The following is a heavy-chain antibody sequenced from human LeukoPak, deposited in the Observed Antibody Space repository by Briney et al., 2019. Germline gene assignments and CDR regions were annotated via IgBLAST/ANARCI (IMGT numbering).Heavy chain of an antibody. D-gene: IGHD2-2*01. CDR3: ASRPYCSSTSCLHYYYYGMDV. V-gene: IGHV4-34*01. CDR1: GGSFSGYY. J-gene: IGHJ6*02. Sequence: PSETLSLTCAVYGGSFSGYYWSWIRQPPGKGLEWIGEINHSGSTNYNPSLKSRVTISVDTSKNQFSLKLSSVTAADTAVYYCASRPYCSSTSCLHYYYYGMDVWGQGTTVTVSS. CDR2: INHSGST.